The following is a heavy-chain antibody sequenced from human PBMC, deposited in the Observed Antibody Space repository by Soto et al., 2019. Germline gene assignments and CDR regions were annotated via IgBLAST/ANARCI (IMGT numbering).Heavy chain of an antibody. CDR1: GYTFTSYD. CDR2: MNPNSGNT. V-gene: IGHV1-8*01. J-gene: IGHJ3*02. Sequence: GASVKVSCKASGYTFTSYDINWVRQATGQGLEWMGWMNPNSGNTGYAQKFQGRVTMTRNTSISTAYMELSSLRSEDTAVYYCARGLYPRGYDYIWGSYRFVAFDIWGQGTMVNVSS. CDR3: ARGLYPRGYDYIWGSYRFVAFDI. D-gene: IGHD3-16*02.